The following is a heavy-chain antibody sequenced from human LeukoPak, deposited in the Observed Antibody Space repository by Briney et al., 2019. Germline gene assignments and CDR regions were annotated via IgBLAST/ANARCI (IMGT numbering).Heavy chain of an antibody. D-gene: IGHD4-17*01. V-gene: IGHV3-23*01. J-gene: IGHJ4*02. Sequence: PGGSLRLSCTASGFTFSSYAMTWVRQAPGKGLEWVSTISGSGVSTYYADSVKGRFTISRDNSKNTLYLQMNSLRAEDTAIYYCANPTVALYGWGQGALVTVSA. CDR2: ISGSGVST. CDR1: GFTFSSYA. CDR3: ANPTVALYG.